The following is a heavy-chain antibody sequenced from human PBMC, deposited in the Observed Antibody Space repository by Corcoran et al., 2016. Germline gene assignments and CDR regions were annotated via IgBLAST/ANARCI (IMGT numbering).Heavy chain of an antibody. Sequence: EVQLVESGGGLVQPGGSLKLSCSASGFTFSGSAMHWVRKASGKGLEWVGRIRSKANSYATVYAASVKGRFTISRDDSKNMAYLQMNSLTNQVTALYYCRIAKNNYDSSCLDYWGQGTLVTVSS. D-gene: IGHD3-22*01. J-gene: IGHJ4*02. V-gene: IGHV3-73*01. CDR3: RIAKNNYDSSCLDY. CDR2: IRSKANSYAT. CDR1: GFTFSGSA.